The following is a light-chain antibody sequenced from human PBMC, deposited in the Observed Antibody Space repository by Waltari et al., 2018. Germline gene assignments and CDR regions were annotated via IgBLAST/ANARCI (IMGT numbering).Light chain of an antibody. CDR3: QQYYSSPLT. J-gene: IGKJ4*01. Sequence: EIVLTQSPGTVSLSPGERATLSCRASQTVSDNYLAWYQQTPGQAPRLLIYGTSTRATVIPERFSGRGYGTDFTLTISRLEPEDSAVYFCQQYYSSPLTFGGGTKVEIK. CDR2: GTS. V-gene: IGKV3-20*01. CDR1: QTVSDNY.